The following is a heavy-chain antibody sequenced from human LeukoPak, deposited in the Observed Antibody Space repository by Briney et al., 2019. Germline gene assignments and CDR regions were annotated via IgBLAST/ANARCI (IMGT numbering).Heavy chain of an antibody. Sequence: GASVKVSCKASGGTFSSYAISWVRQAPGQGLEWMGGIIPIFGTAHYAQKFQGRVTITTDESTSTAYMELSSLRSEDTAVYYCASQRGPVIYSGSPGAFDIWGQGTMVTVSS. D-gene: IGHD1-26*01. J-gene: IGHJ3*02. CDR3: ASQRGPVIYSGSPGAFDI. CDR1: GGTFSSYA. CDR2: IIPIFGTA. V-gene: IGHV1-69*05.